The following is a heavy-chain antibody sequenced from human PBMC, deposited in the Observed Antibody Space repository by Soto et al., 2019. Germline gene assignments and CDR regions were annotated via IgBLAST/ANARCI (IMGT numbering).Heavy chain of an antibody. J-gene: IGHJ4*02. V-gene: IGHV1-69*02. D-gene: IGHD1-7*01. CDR3: AIELELPTPSFFDY. CDR2: NIPILGIA. Sequence: QVQLVQSGAEVKKPGSSVKVSCKASGGTFSSYTISWVRHAPGQGLEWMGRNIPILGIANYAQKSQGRVTITEDNSTSTADMELSSLRSEDTAVYYCAIELELPTPSFFDYWGRGSLVTVAS. CDR1: GGTFSSYT.